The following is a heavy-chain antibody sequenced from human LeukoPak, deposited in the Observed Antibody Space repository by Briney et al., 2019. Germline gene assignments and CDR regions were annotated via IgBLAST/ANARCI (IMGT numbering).Heavy chain of an antibody. V-gene: IGHV4-34*01. CDR3: ARGQGSRWYLSRYFDY. CDR2: INHSGST. Sequence: SETLSLTCAVYGGSFSGYYWSWISQPPGKGLEWIGEINHSGSTNYNPSLKSRGTISVDTSKNQFSLKLSSVTAADTAVYYCARGQGSRWYLSRYFDYWGQGTLVTVSS. J-gene: IGHJ4*02. CDR1: GGSFSGYY. D-gene: IGHD6-13*01.